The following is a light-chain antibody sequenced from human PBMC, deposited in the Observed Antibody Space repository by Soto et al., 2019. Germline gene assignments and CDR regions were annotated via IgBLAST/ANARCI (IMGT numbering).Light chain of an antibody. V-gene: IGKV3-15*01. CDR2: AAS. CDR3: QQYDDWSWT. CDR1: QSVRIN. Sequence: EIVLTQSPDTLSVSPGERVTLSCRASQSVRINLAWYQKKPGQAPRLLIYAASSRATGIPSTFSGSGSGTDFTLTISSLQSEDFAVYYCQQYDDWSWTFGQGSKVEIK. J-gene: IGKJ1*01.